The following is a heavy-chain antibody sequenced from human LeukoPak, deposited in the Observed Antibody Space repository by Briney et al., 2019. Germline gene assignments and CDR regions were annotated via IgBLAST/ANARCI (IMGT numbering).Heavy chain of an antibody. CDR2: INEDGSVR. D-gene: IGHD4-17*01. CDR3: SRRLYGDYVDDS. V-gene: IGHV3-7*01. Sequence: TGGSLRLSCAASGFTYINHWMGWVRQAPEEGLEWVASINEDGSVRYYVDSVKGRFTISRDNAKSSLYLQMSSLRGEDTAVYYCSRRLYGDYVDDSWGQGTLVTVSS. CDR1: GFTYINHW. J-gene: IGHJ4*02.